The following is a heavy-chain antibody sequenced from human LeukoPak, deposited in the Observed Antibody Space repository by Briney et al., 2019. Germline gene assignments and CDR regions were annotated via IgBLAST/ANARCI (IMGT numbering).Heavy chain of an antibody. V-gene: IGHV3-7*05. Sequence: GGSLRLSCIASGFTFSTYWMSWVRQAPGGGLEWVANIKEDGSETYHVDSVKGRFTISRDNAKISLYLQMNSLRAEDTAVYYCASQFWWAAVAGTTLDYWGQGTLVTVSS. J-gene: IGHJ4*02. CDR1: GFTFSTYW. D-gene: IGHD6-19*01. CDR3: ASQFWWAAVAGTTLDY. CDR2: IKEDGSET.